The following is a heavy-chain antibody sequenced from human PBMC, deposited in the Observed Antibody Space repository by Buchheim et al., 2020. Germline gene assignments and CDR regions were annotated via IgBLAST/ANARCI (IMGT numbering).Heavy chain of an antibody. CDR1: GFTFSSYG. CDR3: AKDLTMIPQIDY. J-gene: IGHJ4*02. CDR2: IWYDGSNK. V-gene: IGHV3-33*06. D-gene: IGHD3-22*01. Sequence: QVQLVESGGGVVQPGRSLRLSCAASGFTFSSYGMHWVRQAPGKGLEWVAVIWYDGSNKYYADSVKSRFTIFRDNSKNTLYLQMNSLRAEDTAVYYCAKDLTMIPQIDYWGQGTL.